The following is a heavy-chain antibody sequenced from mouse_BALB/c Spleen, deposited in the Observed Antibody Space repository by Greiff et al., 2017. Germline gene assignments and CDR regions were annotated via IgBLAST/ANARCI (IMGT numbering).Heavy chain of an antibody. Sequence: EVNVVESGGGLVKPGGSLKLSCAASGFTFSSYAMSWVRQSPEKRLEWVAEISSGGSYTYYPDTVTGRFTISRDNAKNTLYLEMSSLRSEDTAMYYCARVYYDAMDYWGQGTSVTVSS. CDR2: ISSGGSYT. J-gene: IGHJ4*01. D-gene: IGHD2-1*01. CDR3: ARVYYDAMDY. CDR1: GFTFSSYA. V-gene: IGHV5-9-4*01.